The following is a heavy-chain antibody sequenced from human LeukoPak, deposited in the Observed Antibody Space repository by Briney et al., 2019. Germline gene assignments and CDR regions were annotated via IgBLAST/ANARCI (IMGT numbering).Heavy chain of an antibody. V-gene: IGHV4-59*12. D-gene: IGHD3-22*01. CDR2: IYHNGST. CDR1: GGSISSYY. Sequence: SETLSLTCTVSGGSISSYYWSWIRQPPGKGLEWIGYIYHNGSTYYNPSLKSRVTISVDRSKNQFSLKLSSVTAADTAVYYCARGKKDYYYDSSGYYFDYWGQGTLVTVSS. CDR3: ARGKKDYYYDSSGYYFDY. J-gene: IGHJ4*02.